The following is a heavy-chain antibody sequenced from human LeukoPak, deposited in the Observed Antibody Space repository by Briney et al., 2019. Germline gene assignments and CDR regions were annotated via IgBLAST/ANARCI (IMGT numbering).Heavy chain of an antibody. CDR2: INHLGST. Sequence: SETLSLTCGVYGGSFSGYYYNWIRQSPGKGLEWIAEINHLGSTNYNPSLQSRVAISIDTPKNQFSLNLISVTAADTAVYYCARGGYNIDWMKDAPDYWGQGTLVTVSS. J-gene: IGHJ4*02. V-gene: IGHV4-34*01. CDR1: GGSFSGYY. D-gene: IGHD6-19*01. CDR3: ARGGYNIDWMKDAPDY.